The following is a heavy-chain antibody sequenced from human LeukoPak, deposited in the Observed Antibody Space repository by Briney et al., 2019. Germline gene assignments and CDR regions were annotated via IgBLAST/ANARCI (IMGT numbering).Heavy chain of an antibody. CDR1: GASINTYY. Sequence: SETLSLTCTVSGASINTYYWSWFRQPAGKGLEWLGRIHASGSTNYNPSLKSRVTISVDTSKNQFSLKLSSVTAADTAVYYCARDLANNWFDPWGQGTLVTVSS. CDR2: IHASGST. J-gene: IGHJ5*02. CDR3: ARDLANNWFDP. D-gene: IGHD1-26*01. V-gene: IGHV4-4*07.